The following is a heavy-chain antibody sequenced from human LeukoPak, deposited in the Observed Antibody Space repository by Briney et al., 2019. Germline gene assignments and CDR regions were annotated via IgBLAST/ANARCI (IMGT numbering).Heavy chain of an antibody. V-gene: IGHV3-21*01. CDR2: ISSSSSYI. J-gene: IGHJ3*02. CDR3: ARDRDSSGAFDI. D-gene: IGHD6-19*01. Sequence: GGSLRLSCAASGFTFSSYAMHWVRQAPGKGLEWVSSISSSSSYIYYADSVKGRFTISRDNAKNSLYLQMNSLRAEDTAVYYCARDRDSSGAFDIWGQGTMVTVSS. CDR1: GFTFSSYA.